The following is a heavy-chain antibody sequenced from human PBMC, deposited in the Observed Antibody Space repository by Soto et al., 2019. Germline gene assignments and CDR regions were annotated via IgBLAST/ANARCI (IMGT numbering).Heavy chain of an antibody. Sequence: PSATLSLTCTVSGGSISSYYWSWIRQPPGKGLEWIGYISYSGSTNYNPSLKSRVTISVDTSKNQFSLKLSSVTAADTAVYYCARAYSSSWYQNFLDCWGQGTLVTVS. CDR3: ARAYSSSWYQNFLDC. J-gene: IGHJ4*02. D-gene: IGHD6-13*01. CDR2: ISYSGST. CDR1: GGSISSYY. V-gene: IGHV4-59*01.